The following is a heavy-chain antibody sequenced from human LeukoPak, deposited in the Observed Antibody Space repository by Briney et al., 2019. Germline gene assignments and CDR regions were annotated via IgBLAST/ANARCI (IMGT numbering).Heavy chain of an antibody. Sequence: SASVKVSCKASGYNFIDYHMHWVRHAPGQGLEWMGWINPTRGATRYAQNFQGRVTMTRDTSPTTLYMELSGLKSDDTAFYYCARGGPFRQQLLSPFDNWGQGTLVTVSS. J-gene: IGHJ4*02. D-gene: IGHD2/OR15-2a*01. CDR1: GYNFIDYH. V-gene: IGHV1-2*02. CDR2: INPTRGAT. CDR3: ARGGPFRQQLLSPFDN.